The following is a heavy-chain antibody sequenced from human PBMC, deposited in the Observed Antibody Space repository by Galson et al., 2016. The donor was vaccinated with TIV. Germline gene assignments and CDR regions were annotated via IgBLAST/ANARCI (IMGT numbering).Heavy chain of an antibody. V-gene: IGHV1-69*08. CDR1: GDSFSSHT. CDR3: ARAAGHLASGGYPAY. CDR2: IIPMINTA. Sequence: SVKVSCKASGDSFSSHTISWLRQAPGQGLEWMGRIIPMINTANYPQKSQGRVTITADKSTSTAYMELTSLTSDDTAVYYCARAAGHLASGGYPAYWGQGTLVTVSS. J-gene: IGHJ4*02. D-gene: IGHD1-26*01.